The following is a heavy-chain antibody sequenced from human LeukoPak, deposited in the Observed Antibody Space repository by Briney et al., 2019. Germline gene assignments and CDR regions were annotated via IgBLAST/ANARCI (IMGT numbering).Heavy chain of an antibody. CDR1: GYTFTNYD. D-gene: IGHD3-16*01. CDR3: TRSGFGGGVHFDY. Sequence: ASVKVSCKASGYTFTNYDINWVRQAAGQGLEWMGWMNPNSGDTGYVEKFQGRVTMTRDTSMNTAYMELSSLRSEDTAVYYCTRSGFGGGVHFDYWGQETPVTVSS. V-gene: IGHV1-8*01. CDR2: MNPNSGDT. J-gene: IGHJ4*02.